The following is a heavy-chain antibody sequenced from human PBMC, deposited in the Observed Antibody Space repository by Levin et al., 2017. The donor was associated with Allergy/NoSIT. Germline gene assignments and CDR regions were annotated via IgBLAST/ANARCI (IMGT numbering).Heavy chain of an antibody. CDR2: ISSSSTYI. J-gene: IGHJ3*02. V-gene: IGHV3-21*01. D-gene: IGHD6-6*01. Sequence: PGGSLRLSCAASGFTFSGYTLNWVRQAPGKGLEWVSSISSSSTYIYYADSLKGRFTISRDDAKNSLSLQMNSLRVEDTAVYYCASDGSYDTLDIWGQATMVTVSS. CDR1: GFTFSGYT. CDR3: ASDGSYDTLDI.